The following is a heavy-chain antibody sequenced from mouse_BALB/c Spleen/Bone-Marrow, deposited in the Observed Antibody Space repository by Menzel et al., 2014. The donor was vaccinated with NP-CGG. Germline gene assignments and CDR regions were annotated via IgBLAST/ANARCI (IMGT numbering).Heavy chain of an antibody. J-gene: IGHJ4*01. V-gene: IGHV2-6-7*01. CDR3: AREKYGNYYAMDY. CDR1: GFPLTGFG. Sequence: VQLQQSGPGLVAPSQSLSITCTVSGFPLTGFGINWIRQPPGKGLEWLGMIWGDGTTDYNSALKSRLSINKDNSKSQVFLKMNSLQAGDTARYYCAREKYGNYYAMDYWGQGTSVTVSS. D-gene: IGHD2-10*02. CDR2: IWGDGTT.